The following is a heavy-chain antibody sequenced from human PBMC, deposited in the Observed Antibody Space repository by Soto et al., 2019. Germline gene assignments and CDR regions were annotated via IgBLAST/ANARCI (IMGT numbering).Heavy chain of an antibody. J-gene: IGHJ6*02. CDR3: VRDSRKFGANRNYYYGMDV. CDR2: IYYSGST. Sequence: SETLSLTCTVSGGSISSGGYYWSWIRQHPGKGLEWIGYIYYSGSTYYNPSLKSRVTISVDTSKNQFSLKLSSVTAADTAVYYCVRDSRKFGANRNYYYGMDVWGQGTTVTVSS. V-gene: IGHV4-31*03. D-gene: IGHD3-3*01. CDR1: GGSISSGGYY.